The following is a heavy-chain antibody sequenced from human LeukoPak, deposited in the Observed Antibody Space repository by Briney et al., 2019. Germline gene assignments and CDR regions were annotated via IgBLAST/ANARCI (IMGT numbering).Heavy chain of an antibody. V-gene: IGHV3-7*01. D-gene: IGHD3-16*02. CDR2: IDQDGSEK. CDR3: ARGGYRFLSPADY. J-gene: IGHJ4*02. CDR1: GFTFSNYW. Sequence: GGSLRLSCAASGFTFSNYWMSWVRQAPGKGLEWVANIDQDGSEKYYVDSVKGRFTISRDNAKNSLYLQMNSLRAEDTAVYYCARGGYRFLSPADYWGQGTLVTVSS.